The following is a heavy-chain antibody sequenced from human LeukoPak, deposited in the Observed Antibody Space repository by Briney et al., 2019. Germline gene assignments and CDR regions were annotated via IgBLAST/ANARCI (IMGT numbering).Heavy chain of an antibody. J-gene: IGHJ6*03. CDR2: INHSGST. CDR1: VGSFSGYY. V-gene: IGHV4-34*01. D-gene: IGHD3-10*01. Sequence: SETLSLTCAVYVGSFSGYYWSWVRQPPGKGLEWIGEINHSGSTNYNASLKSRVTISVDTSKNQFSLKLSSVTAADTAVYYCARGYYGSGSHCCHMDVWGKGTTITVS. CDR3: ARGYYGSGSHCCHMDV.